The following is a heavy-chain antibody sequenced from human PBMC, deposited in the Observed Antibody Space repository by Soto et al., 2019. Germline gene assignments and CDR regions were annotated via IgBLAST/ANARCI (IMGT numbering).Heavy chain of an antibody. CDR1: GYSFTSYW. V-gene: IGHV5-51*01. J-gene: IGHJ5*01. D-gene: IGHD3-16*01. CDR2: IYPGDSDT. Sequence: PGESLTISCKGSGYSFTSYWIGWVRQLPGKGLEWMGIIYPGDSDTRYSPSFQGQVTIAADKSISTAYLQWSSLKASDSALYFCARLVSLLQPIDSWGQGTPVTVSS. CDR3: ARLVSLLQPIDS.